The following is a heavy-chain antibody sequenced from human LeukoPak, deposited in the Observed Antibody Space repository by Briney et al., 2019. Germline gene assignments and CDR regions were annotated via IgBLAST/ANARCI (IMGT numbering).Heavy chain of an antibody. D-gene: IGHD3-9*01. V-gene: IGHV3-7*01. CDR1: GFTFSSYA. CDR2: IKQDGSEK. CDR3: ARPSQTAPLRYFDWLPNYYYGMDV. J-gene: IGHJ6*02. Sequence: PGGSLRLSCAGSGFTFSSYAMSWVRQAPGKGLEWVANIKQDGSEKYYVDSVKGRFTISRDNSKNTLYLQMNSLRAEDTAVYYCARPSQTAPLRYFDWLPNYYYGMDVWGQGTTVTVSS.